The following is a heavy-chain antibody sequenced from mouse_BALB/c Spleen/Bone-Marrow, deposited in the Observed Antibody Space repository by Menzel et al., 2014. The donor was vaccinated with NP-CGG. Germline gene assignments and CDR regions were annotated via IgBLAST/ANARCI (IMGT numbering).Heavy chain of an antibody. Sequence: EVKLMESGPELVKPGASVKISCKASGYSFTGYYMRWGKQSHGNSLDWIVYIYPYNGVSSYNQKFKGKATLTVDKSSSTAYMELRSLTSDDSAVYYCESRGEYFDVWGAGTTVTVSS. J-gene: IGHJ1*01. V-gene: IGHV1-31*01. CDR3: ESRGEYFDV. CDR1: GYSFTGYY. CDR2: IYPYNGVS.